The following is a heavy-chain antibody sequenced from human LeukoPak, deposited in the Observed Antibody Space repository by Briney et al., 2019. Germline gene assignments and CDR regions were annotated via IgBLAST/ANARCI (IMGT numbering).Heavy chain of an antibody. J-gene: IGHJ6*03. CDR1: GYTFTTYY. D-gene: IGHD2-15*01. Sequence: GASVKVSCKASGYTFTTYYVHWVRQAPGQGLEWMGIINPSGGSTTYAQRFRGRLTMTRDTSISTAYMELSRLRSDHTAVYYCARWGAYCSGGSCFPSYYYYMDVWGKGTTVTISS. CDR3: ARWGAYCSGGSCFPSYYYYMDV. V-gene: IGHV1-46*01. CDR2: INPSGGST.